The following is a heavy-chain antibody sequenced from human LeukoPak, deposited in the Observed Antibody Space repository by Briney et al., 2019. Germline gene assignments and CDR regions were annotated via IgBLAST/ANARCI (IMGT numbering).Heavy chain of an antibody. V-gene: IGHV1-46*01. CDR1: GYIFTHYN. CDR2: IVPSSGDT. CDR3: ARDYRIDGYNRGVDH. J-gene: IGHJ4*02. D-gene: IGHD5-24*01. Sequence: ASVKVSCKTSGYIFTHYNIHWVRQAPGQGLEWMGMIVPSSGDTSYAQKFEGRVTMTRDTSTTTVYMELSSVRSDDTAVYYCARDYRIDGYNRGVDHWGQGILVTVSS.